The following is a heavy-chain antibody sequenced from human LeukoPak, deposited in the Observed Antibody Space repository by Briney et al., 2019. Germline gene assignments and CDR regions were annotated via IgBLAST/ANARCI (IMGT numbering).Heavy chain of an antibody. D-gene: IGHD5-12*01. CDR2: IIPIFGTA. J-gene: IGHJ6*02. Sequence: ASVKVSCKASGGTFSSYAISWVRQAPGQGLEWMGGIIPIFGTANYAQKFQGRVTITADESTSTAYMELSSLRSEDTAVYYCASNSGYDSYYGMDVWGQGTTDTVSS. CDR1: GGTFSSYA. CDR3: ASNSGYDSYYGMDV. V-gene: IGHV1-69*13.